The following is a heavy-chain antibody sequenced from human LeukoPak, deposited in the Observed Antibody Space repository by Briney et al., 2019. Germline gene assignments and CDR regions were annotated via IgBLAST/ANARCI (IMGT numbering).Heavy chain of an antibody. CDR1: GGSFSGYY. V-gene: IGHV4-34*01. J-gene: IGHJ4*02. CDR3: ARRLYYDYVWGSYRYTFDY. CDR2: INHSGST. Sequence: SETLSLTCAVYGGSFSGYYWSWIRQPPGKGLEWIGEINHSGSTNYNPSLKSRVTISVDTSKNQLSLKLSSVTAADTAVYYCARRLYYDYVWGSYRYTFDYWGQGTLVTVSS. D-gene: IGHD3-16*02.